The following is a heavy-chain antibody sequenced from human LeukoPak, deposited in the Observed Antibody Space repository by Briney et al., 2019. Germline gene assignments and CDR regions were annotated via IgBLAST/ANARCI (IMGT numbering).Heavy chain of an antibody. CDR1: GFTFSSYW. D-gene: IGHD6-19*01. CDR3: ARIYSSGWNWYFDL. J-gene: IGHJ2*01. Sequence: GGSPRLSCAASGFTFSSYWMSWVRQAPGKGLEWVANIKQDGSEKYYVDSVKGRFTISRDNAKNSLYLQMNSLRAEDTAVYYCARIYSSGWNWYFDLWGRGTLVTVSS. V-gene: IGHV3-7*04. CDR2: IKQDGSEK.